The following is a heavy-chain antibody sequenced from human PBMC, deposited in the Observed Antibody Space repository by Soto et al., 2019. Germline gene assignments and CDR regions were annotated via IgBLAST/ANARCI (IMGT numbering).Heavy chain of an antibody. Sequence: SETLSLTCTVSGYSISSGYYWGWIRQPPGKGLEWIGSIYHSGSTYYNPSLKSRVTISVDTSKNQFSLKLSSVTAADTAVYYCARVLPFGYSGYDDYWGQGTLVTVSS. CDR1: GYSISSGYY. V-gene: IGHV4-38-2*02. CDR3: ARVLPFGYSGYDDY. CDR2: IYHSGST. D-gene: IGHD5-12*01. J-gene: IGHJ4*02.